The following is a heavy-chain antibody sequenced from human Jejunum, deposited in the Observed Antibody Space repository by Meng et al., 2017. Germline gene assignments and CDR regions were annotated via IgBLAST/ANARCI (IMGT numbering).Heavy chain of an antibody. V-gene: IGHV3-11*04. J-gene: IGHJ4*02. Sequence: VLLLQSGGGLVKPAGSLRLSCAASELIFSDFYMNCIRQAPGKGLEWVSNIRSSGNKIYCADLVKGRFTISRDNSKNTVYLQMDSLRAEDTAVYYCARDRGLRDLDHWGQGTLVTVSS. CDR3: ARDRGLRDLDH. D-gene: IGHD3-10*01. CDR2: IRSSGNKI. CDR1: ELIFSDFY.